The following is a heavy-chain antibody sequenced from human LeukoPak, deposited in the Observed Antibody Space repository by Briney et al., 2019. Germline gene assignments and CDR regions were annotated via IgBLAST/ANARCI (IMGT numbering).Heavy chain of an antibody. D-gene: IGHD2-15*01. J-gene: IGHJ4*02. CDR2: ISGSGGST. V-gene: IGHV3-23*01. Sequence: GGSLRLSCAASGFTFSSYAMSWVRQAPGKGLEWVSAISGSGGSTYYADSVKGRFTISRDNSKNTLYLQMNSLRAEDTAVYYCAKVEYCSGGSCCFFDYWGQGTLVTVSS. CDR3: AKVEYCSGGSCCFFDY. CDR1: GFTFSSYA.